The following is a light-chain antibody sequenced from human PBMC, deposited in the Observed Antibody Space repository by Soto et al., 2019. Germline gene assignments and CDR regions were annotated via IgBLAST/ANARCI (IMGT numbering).Light chain of an antibody. Sequence: ELVLTQSPATLSLSPGERATLSCRASQSVSSYLAWYQQKPGQAPRLLIYDASNRATGIPARFSGSGSGTDFTLTISSLEPEDFSVHYCQQRSNWPPRFTFGQGTRLEIK. CDR1: QSVSSY. CDR2: DAS. J-gene: IGKJ5*01. V-gene: IGKV3-11*01. CDR3: QQRSNWPPRFT.